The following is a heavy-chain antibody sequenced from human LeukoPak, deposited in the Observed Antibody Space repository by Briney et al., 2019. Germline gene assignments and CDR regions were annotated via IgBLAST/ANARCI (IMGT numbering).Heavy chain of an antibody. CDR2: INHSGST. CDR3: AITPVGATGFDY. J-gene: IGHJ4*02. V-gene: IGHV4-34*01. D-gene: IGHD1-26*01. CDR1: GGSFSGYY. Sequence: PSETLSLTCAVYGGSFSGYYWSWIRQPPGKGLEWIGEINHSGSTNYNPSLKSRVTISVNTSKNQFSLKLSSVTAADTAVYYCAITPVGATGFDYWGQGTLVTVSS.